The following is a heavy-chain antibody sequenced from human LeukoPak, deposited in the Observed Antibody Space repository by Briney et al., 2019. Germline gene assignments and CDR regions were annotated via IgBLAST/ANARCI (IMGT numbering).Heavy chain of an antibody. D-gene: IGHD6-19*01. CDR2: IYYSGTT. CDR1: GGSISSSSYY. V-gene: IGHV4-39*01. Sequence: SETLSLTCTVSGGSISSSSYYWGWIRQPPGKGLEWIGNIYYSGTTYYKSSLKSRVTISVDTSKNQFSLKLSSVTAADTAVYYCARQEGNGWYFDSWGQGTLVTVSS. J-gene: IGHJ4*02. CDR3: ARQEGNGWYFDS.